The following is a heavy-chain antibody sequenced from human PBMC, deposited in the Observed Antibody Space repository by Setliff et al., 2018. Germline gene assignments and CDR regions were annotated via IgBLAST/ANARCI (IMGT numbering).Heavy chain of an antibody. D-gene: IGHD3-3*01. CDR2: INPGDGST. J-gene: IGHJ4*03. V-gene: IGHV1-46*01. CDR1: GYTFTTYY. CDR3: ARENTAKNFWGEESDY. Sequence: ASVKVSCKASGYTFTTYYMHWVRQAPGQGLEWMGVINPGDGSTTYAQKFQGRVKMTRDTSTNTVYMQLNSLRFEDRAVYYCARENTAKNFWGEESDYWGQGTTVTVSS.